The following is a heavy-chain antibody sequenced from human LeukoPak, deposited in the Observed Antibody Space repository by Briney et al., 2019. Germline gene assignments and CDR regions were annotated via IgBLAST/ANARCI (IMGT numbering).Heavy chain of an antibody. CDR3: ARWTVLRFLEWQRIDY. J-gene: IGHJ4*02. V-gene: IGHV4-34*01. CDR2: INHSGST. CDR1: GGSFSGYY. Sequence: TSESLSLTCAVYGGSFSGYYWSWIRQPPGKGLEWIGEINHSGSTNYNPSLKSRVTISVDTSKNQFSLKLSSVTAADAAVYYCARWTVLRFLEWQRIDYWGQGTLVTVSS. D-gene: IGHD3-3*01.